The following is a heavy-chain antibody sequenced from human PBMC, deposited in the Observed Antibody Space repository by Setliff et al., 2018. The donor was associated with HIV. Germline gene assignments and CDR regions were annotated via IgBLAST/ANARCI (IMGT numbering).Heavy chain of an antibody. V-gene: IGHV3-7*05. CDR2: IKQDGSEK. J-gene: IGHJ4*02. CDR1: GFLFHTYW. D-gene: IGHD1-26*01. Sequence: PGGSLRLSCAASGFLFHTYWMSWVRQAPGKGLEWVANIKQDGSEKNYMDSVKGRFTISRDNAKNPLYLQMNSLRVEDTAVYYCATDCAVVGGTGSLDSWGQGTLVTVSS. CDR3: ATDCAVVGGTGSLDS.